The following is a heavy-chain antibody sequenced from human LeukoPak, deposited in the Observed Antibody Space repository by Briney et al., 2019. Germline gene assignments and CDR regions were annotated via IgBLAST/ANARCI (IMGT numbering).Heavy chain of an antibody. Sequence: SETLSLTFTVSGGSISSYYWSWIRQPPGKGLEWIGYIYYTGSTDYNPSLKSRVAISVDTSKNQFSLKLSSVTAADTAVYYCARGSKAAPGTFDYWGQGTLVTVSS. CDR2: IYYTGST. V-gene: IGHV4-59*01. CDR3: ARGSKAAPGTFDY. CDR1: GGSISSYY. D-gene: IGHD6-13*01. J-gene: IGHJ4*02.